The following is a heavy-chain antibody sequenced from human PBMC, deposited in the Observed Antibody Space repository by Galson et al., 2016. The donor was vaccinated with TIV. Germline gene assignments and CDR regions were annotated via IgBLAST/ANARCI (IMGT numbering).Heavy chain of an antibody. Sequence: SVKVSCKASGYSFGDYYMHWVRQAPGQGLEWMGWINPNSGVPKYAQRFQGRVTMTWDTSVSTAYLDLTRLRSDDTAVYYCAREKLDPDYGMDVWGQGTTVIVSS. V-gene: IGHV1-2*02. CDR2: INPNSGVP. CDR3: AREKLDPDYGMDV. J-gene: IGHJ6*02. D-gene: IGHD3-9*01. CDR1: GYSFGDYY.